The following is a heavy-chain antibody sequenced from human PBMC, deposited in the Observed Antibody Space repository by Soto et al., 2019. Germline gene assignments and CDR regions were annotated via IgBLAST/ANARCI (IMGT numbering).Heavy chain of an antibody. V-gene: IGHV3-21*01. J-gene: IGHJ3*02. CDR3: AREVTRLAFDI. CDR1: GFTFSSYS. Sequence: GGSLRLSCAASGFTFSSYSMNWVRQAPGKGLEWVSSISSSGSYKYYADSVKGRFTISRDNAKNSLYLQMNSLRAEDTAVYYCAREVTRLAFDIWGQGTMVTVSS. D-gene: IGHD2-15*01. CDR2: ISSSGSYK.